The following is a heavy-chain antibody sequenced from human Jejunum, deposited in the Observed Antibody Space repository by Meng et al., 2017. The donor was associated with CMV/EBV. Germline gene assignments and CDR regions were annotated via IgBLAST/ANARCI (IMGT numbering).Heavy chain of an antibody. Sequence: GITLSRYWLHWVRQVPGKGLVWISRINREGTSTSYADSVKGRFTISRDNAKNSLYLQMHSLRPEDTAVYYCARDLPGDDDYVFDHWGQGSLVTVSS. J-gene: IGHJ4*02. CDR3: ARDLPGDDDYVFDH. V-gene: IGHV3-74*01. CDR1: GITLSRYW. D-gene: IGHD4-17*01. CDR2: INREGTST.